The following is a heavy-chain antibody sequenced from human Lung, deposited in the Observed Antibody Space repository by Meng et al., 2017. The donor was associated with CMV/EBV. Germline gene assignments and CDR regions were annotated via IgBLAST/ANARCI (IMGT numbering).Heavy chain of an antibody. D-gene: IGHD2-2*01. V-gene: IGHV1-2*02. CDR1: GYTFTGYD. J-gene: IGHJ6*02. Sequence: SVXVSXXASGYTFTGYDIHWVRQAPGQGLEYMGWINPNSGGTHYAQKLQGRVTMTRDTSTSTAYMELNSLRSDDTAVYYCARGDLIVVVPGTIPRVCMGVWGQAXTVTVSS. CDR3: ARGDLIVVVPGTIPRVCMGV. CDR2: INPNSGGT.